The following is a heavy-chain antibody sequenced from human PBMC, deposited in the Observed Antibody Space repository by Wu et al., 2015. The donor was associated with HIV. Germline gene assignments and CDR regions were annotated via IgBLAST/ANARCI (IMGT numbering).Heavy chain of an antibody. J-gene: IGHJ4*02. D-gene: IGHD6-6*01. V-gene: IGHV1-2*02. CDR2: ISPYTGDT. CDR3: ARSTPGGLAARPGSDY. Sequence: QVQLVQSGAEVKKPGASVKVSCKASGYTFTDYYIHWVRQAPGEGLEWMGWISPYTGDTNYALSLQGRVTLTVDPSTSTAYMELASLTSDDTAIYYCARSTPGGLAARPGSDYWGQGTLVVVSS. CDR1: GYTFTDYY.